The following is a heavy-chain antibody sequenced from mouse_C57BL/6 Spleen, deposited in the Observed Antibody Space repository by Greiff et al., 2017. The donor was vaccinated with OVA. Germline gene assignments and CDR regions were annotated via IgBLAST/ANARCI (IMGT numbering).Heavy chain of an antibody. CDR1: GYTFTDYN. Sequence: VQLQQSGPELVKPGASVKIPCKASGYTFTDYNMDWVKQSHGKSLEWIGDINPNNGGTIYNQKFKGKATLTVDKSSSTAYMELRSLTSEDTAVYYCARYRYGSSYGYFDVWGTGTTVTVSS. V-gene: IGHV1-18*01. CDR2: INPNNGGT. CDR3: ARYRYGSSYGYFDV. D-gene: IGHD1-1*01. J-gene: IGHJ1*03.